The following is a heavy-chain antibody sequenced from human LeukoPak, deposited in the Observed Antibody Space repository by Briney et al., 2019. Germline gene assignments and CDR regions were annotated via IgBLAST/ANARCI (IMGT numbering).Heavy chain of an antibody. CDR2: ISYDGSNK. Sequence: GGSLRLSCAASGFTFSSYAMHWVRQAPGKGLEWVAVISYDGSNKYYADSVKGRFTISRDNSKNTLYLQMNSLRAEDTAVYYCAGALRLGELSFSFDYWGQGTLVTVSS. CDR3: AGALRLGELSFSFDY. D-gene: IGHD3-16*02. J-gene: IGHJ4*02. V-gene: IGHV3-30-3*01. CDR1: GFTFSSYA.